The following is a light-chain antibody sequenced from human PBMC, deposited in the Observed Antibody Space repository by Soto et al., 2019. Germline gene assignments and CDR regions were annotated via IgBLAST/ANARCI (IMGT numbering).Light chain of an antibody. Sequence: IRMTQSPSSLSASVGDRVTITCQASQNINNYLNWYQQIPGKAPKLLIYAASTLQSGVPSRFSGSGSGTDFTLTINSLQPEDFATYYCQQAFSFPRTFGQGTRLEIK. J-gene: IGKJ5*01. CDR3: QQAFSFPRT. CDR2: AAS. V-gene: IGKV1-12*01. CDR1: QNINNY.